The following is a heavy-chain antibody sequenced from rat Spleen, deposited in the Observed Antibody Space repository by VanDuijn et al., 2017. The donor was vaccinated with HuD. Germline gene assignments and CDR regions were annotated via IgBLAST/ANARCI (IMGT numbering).Heavy chain of an antibody. CDR2: IWNTGGK. CDR1: GFSLTTYN. J-gene: IGHJ2*01. V-gene: IGHV2-41*01. CDR3: ARDWRYDSGVYY. D-gene: IGHD4-3*01. Sequence: QVRLRESGPTLVQPSQTLSLTCTVGGFSLTTYNVHWVRQPPGKGLEWMGVIWNTGGKRYNSALKSRLRISKDTSKSQVFLKMNSLQPEDTATYLCARDWRYDSGVYYWGQGVMVTVSS.